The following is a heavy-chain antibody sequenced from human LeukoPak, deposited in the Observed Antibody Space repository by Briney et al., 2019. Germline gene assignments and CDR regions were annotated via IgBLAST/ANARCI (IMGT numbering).Heavy chain of an antibody. CDR2: ITTYNGNT. Sequence: AAVKVSCKASGYSLTTYGITWVRQAPGQGLEWMGWITTYNGNTNYARKLQGRVTMTTDTSTNTAYMELGSLRPDDTAVYYCARLIEYSTSSRVFDIWGQGTMVTVSS. D-gene: IGHD6-6*01. V-gene: IGHV1-18*01. CDR3: ARLIEYSTSSRVFDI. J-gene: IGHJ3*02. CDR1: GYSLTTYG.